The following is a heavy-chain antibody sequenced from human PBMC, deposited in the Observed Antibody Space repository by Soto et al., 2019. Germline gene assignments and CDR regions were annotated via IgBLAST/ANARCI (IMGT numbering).Heavy chain of an antibody. CDR1: GFTFSIYD. CDR2: IGTAGDP. J-gene: IGHJ4*02. V-gene: IGHV3-13*05. D-gene: IGHD3-22*01. Sequence: GGTLRLSCAASGFTFSIYDMHWVRQATGKGLEWVSAIGTAGDPYYAASVKGRFTISRENAKSSLFLQMNSLRAGDTAVYYCARGYYDASGYYSFDYWGQGTLVTVSS. CDR3: ARGYYDASGYYSFDY.